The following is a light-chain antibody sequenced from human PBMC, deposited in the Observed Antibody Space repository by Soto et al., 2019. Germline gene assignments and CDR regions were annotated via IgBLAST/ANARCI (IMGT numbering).Light chain of an antibody. Sequence: IEMTQSPSALSASAGDRVTITCQASQDIKNYVIWYQQKPGRAPKLLIYDAASLGTGVSSRFSGGGSATHFTRTISSLQPEDGATYYCQQFDSVPCTFGQGTKLEIK. V-gene: IGKV1-33*01. J-gene: IGKJ2*02. CDR2: DAA. CDR1: QDIKNY. CDR3: QQFDSVPCT.